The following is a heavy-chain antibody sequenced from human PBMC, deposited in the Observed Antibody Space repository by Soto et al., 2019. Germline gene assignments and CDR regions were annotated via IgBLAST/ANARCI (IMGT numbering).Heavy chain of an antibody. CDR1: GFTVSSNY. Sequence: GGSLRLSCAASGFTVSSNYMSWVRQASGKGLEWVSVIYSGGSTYYADSVKGRFTISRHNSKNTLYLQMNSLRAEDTAVYYCARGSWGSIPNDAFDIWGQGTMVTVSS. CDR2: IYSGGST. V-gene: IGHV3-53*04. J-gene: IGHJ3*02. D-gene: IGHD6-13*01. CDR3: ARGSWGSIPNDAFDI.